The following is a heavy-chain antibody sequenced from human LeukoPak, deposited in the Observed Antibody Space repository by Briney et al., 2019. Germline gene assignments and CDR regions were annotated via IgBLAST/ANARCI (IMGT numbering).Heavy chain of an antibody. Sequence: SETLSLTCTVSGGSISSDNYYWGWIRQPPGMALEWVGSIHYSGVTYYNPSLKSRVTISVDTSKNHFSLKLSSVTAAGTAVYYCARQIHGERKLDWFDPWGQGTLVTVSS. CDR1: GGSISSDNYY. J-gene: IGHJ5*02. CDR3: ARQIHGERKLDWFDP. V-gene: IGHV4-39*02. CDR2: IHYSGVT. D-gene: IGHD3-10*01.